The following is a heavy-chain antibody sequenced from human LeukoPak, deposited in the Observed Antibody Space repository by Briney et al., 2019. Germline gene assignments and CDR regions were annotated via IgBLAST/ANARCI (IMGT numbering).Heavy chain of an antibody. CDR2: IYYSGST. Sequence: SETLSLXCTVSGGSISSYYWSWIRRPPGKGLESIGYIYYSGSTNYNPSLKSRVTISVDTSKYQFSLKLSSVTAADTAVYYCARELVGATKAFDYWGQGTLVTVSS. CDR3: ARELVGATKAFDY. D-gene: IGHD1-26*01. V-gene: IGHV4-59*01. CDR1: GGSISSYY. J-gene: IGHJ4*02.